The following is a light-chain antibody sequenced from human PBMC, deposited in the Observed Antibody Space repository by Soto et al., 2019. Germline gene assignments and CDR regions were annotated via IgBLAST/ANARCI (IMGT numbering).Light chain of an antibody. CDR2: EVT. CDR3: SSYGSHRNYV. J-gene: IGLJ1*01. CDR1: SSDVGLYDY. V-gene: IGLV2-8*01. Sequence: QSVLTQPPSASGSPGQSVTISCTGTSSDVGLYDYVSWYQQHPGKVPKLLIYEVTQRPSGVPDRFYGSKSGNEASLTVSGPQAEDEADYYGSSYGSHRNYVFGTGTQVTVL.